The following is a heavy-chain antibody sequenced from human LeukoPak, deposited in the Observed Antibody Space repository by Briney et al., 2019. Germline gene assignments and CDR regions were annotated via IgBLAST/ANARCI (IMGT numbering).Heavy chain of an antibody. Sequence: GGSLRLSCAASGFTFSAYAMHLVRQAPGKGLEWVSLISGDGTSTYYADSVKGRFTISRDNSKNSLYLQVNSLRTDDTALYYCAKGSQWLIHYWGQGTLVTVSS. D-gene: IGHD6-19*01. V-gene: IGHV3-43*02. J-gene: IGHJ4*02. CDR1: GFTFSAYA. CDR2: ISGDGTST. CDR3: AKGSQWLIHY.